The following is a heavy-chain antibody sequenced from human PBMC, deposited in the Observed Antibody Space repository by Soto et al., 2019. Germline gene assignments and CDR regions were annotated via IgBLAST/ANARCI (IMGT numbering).Heavy chain of an antibody. CDR2: INHSGST. J-gene: IGHJ4*02. D-gene: IGHD3-16*01. Sequence: TSETLSLTCAVYGGSFSGYYWSWIRQPPGKGLEWIGEINHSGSTNYNPSLKSRVTISVDTSKNQFSLKLSSVTAADTAVYYCARGLNVYIWGSFPRHYFDYWGQGTLVTVSS. CDR3: ARGLNVYIWGSFPRHYFDY. CDR1: GGSFSGYY. V-gene: IGHV4-34*01.